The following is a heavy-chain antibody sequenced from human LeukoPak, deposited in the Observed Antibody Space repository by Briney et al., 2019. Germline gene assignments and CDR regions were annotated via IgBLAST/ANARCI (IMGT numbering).Heavy chain of an antibody. CDR1: GFTFSNVW. CDR3: AKGSSIRDGYNYVYFDY. Sequence: GGSLRLSCAASGFTFSNVWMSWVRQAPGKGLEWVAVISYDGSNKYYADSVKGRFTISRDNSKNTLYLQMNSLRAEDTAVYYCAKGSSIRDGYNYVYFDYWGRGTLVTVSS. D-gene: IGHD5-24*01. V-gene: IGHV3-30*18. J-gene: IGHJ4*02. CDR2: ISYDGSNK.